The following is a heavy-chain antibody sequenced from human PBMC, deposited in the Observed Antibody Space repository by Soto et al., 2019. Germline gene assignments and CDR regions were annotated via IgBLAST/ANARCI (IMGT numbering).Heavy chain of an antibody. CDR2: ISSSSSYT. J-gene: IGHJ4*02. Sequence: GGSLRLSCAASGFTFSDYYRSWIRQAPGKGLEWISYISSSSSYTNYADSVKGRFTISRDNAKNSLYLQMNSLRAEDTAVYYCARDPYSGSSYSDYWGQGTLVTVSS. V-gene: IGHV3-11*05. CDR1: GFTFSDYY. CDR3: ARDPYSGSSYSDY. D-gene: IGHD1-26*01.